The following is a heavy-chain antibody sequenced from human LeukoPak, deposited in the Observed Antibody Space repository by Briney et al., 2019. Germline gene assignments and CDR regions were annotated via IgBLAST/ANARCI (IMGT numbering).Heavy chain of an antibody. CDR2: INPADSDT. CDR3: ARQGGSYVSLDY. J-gene: IGHJ4*02. V-gene: IGHV5-51*01. CDR1: GYSFTNSL. D-gene: IGHD1-26*01. Sequence: PGESLNSSSKAAGYSFTNSLNAWLRAMRGKLLEWMGIINPADSDTRYSLSFQGQVTMSADKSISTAYLQWSSLKASDTAMYYCARQGGSYVSLDYWGQGTLVTVSS.